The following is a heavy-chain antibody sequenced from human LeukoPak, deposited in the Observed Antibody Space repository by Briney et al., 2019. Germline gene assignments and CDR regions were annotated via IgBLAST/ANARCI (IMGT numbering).Heavy chain of an antibody. V-gene: IGHV1-69*13. D-gene: IGHD3-10*01. J-gene: IGHJ4*02. CDR3: ARRSGRDFGSGSYFDY. Sequence: ASVKVSCKASGGTFSSYAISWVRQAPGQGLEWMGGIIPIFGTANYAQKFQGRVTITADESTSTAYMELSSLRSEDTAICYCARRSGRDFGSGSYFDYWGQGTLVTVSS. CDR1: GGTFSSYA. CDR2: IIPIFGTA.